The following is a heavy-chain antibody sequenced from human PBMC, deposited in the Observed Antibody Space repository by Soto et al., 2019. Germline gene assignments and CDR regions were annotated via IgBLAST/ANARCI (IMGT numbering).Heavy chain of an antibody. CDR3: ATRPPVFDY. CDR1: GYTFTSFG. J-gene: IGHJ4*02. Sequence: ASVKVSCKTSGYTFTSFGISWVRQAPGQGLEWMGWITTDKGKTNYAQKFQGRVTMTTDTSTSTAYMELRSLRSDDTAVYYCATRPPVFDYWGQGSLVTVSS. CDR2: ITTDKGKT. D-gene: IGHD6-6*01. V-gene: IGHV1-18*01.